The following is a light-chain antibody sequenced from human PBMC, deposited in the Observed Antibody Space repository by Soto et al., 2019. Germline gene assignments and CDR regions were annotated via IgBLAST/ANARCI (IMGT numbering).Light chain of an antibody. V-gene: IGKV1-5*03. CDR2: KAS. CDR1: QGIRTD. CDR3: QHYNSYSEA. J-gene: IGKJ1*01. Sequence: DIQMTQSPSSLSASVGDRVTITCRPSQGIRTDLGWYQQKPGKAPKLLIYKASTLKSGVPSRFSGSGSGTEFTLTISSLQPDDFATYYCQHYNSYSEAFGQGTKVDIK.